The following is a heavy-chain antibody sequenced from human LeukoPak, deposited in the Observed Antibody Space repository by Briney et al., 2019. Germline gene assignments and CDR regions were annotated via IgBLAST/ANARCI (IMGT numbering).Heavy chain of an antibody. D-gene: IGHD1-26*01. V-gene: IGHV3-48*01. CDR3: ARGQGGATDY. CDR1: GFTFNTYT. J-gene: IGHJ4*02. CDR2: ISGSSGII. Sequence: PGGSLRLSCAASGFTFNTYTMNWVRQAPGKGLEWVSYISGSSGIIDYADSVRGRFTISRDNAKNSLYLQMNSLRAEDTAVYYCARGQGGATDYWGQGTLVTVSS.